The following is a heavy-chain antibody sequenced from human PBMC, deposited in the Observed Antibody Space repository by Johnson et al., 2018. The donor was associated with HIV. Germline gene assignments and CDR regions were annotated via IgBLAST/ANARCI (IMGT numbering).Heavy chain of an antibody. J-gene: IGHJ3*02. D-gene: IGHD1-26*01. CDR3: ARAVGAGGI. CDR1: GFTFDDYA. Sequence: VQLVESGGGLVQPGRSLRLSCAASGFTFDDYAMHWVRQAPGKGLEWVSGISWNSGSIGYVDSVKGRFTISRDSAKNSLYLQMNSLRAEDTALYYCARAVGAGGIWGQGTMVTVSS. V-gene: IGHV3-9*01. CDR2: ISWNSGSI.